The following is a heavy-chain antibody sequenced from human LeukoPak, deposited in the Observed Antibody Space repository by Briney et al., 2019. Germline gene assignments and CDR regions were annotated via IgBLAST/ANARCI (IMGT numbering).Heavy chain of an antibody. J-gene: IGHJ6*02. CDR1: GYTFTGYY. CDR2: INPNSGGT. CDR3: ARDGAPLWFGESYYGMDV. D-gene: IGHD3-10*01. V-gene: IGHV1-2*02. Sequence: GASVKVSCKASGYTFTGYYMHWVRQAPGQALEWMGWINPNSGGTNYAQKFQGRVTMTRDTSISTAYMELSRLRSDDTAVYYCARDGAPLWFGESYYGMDVWGQGTTVTVSS.